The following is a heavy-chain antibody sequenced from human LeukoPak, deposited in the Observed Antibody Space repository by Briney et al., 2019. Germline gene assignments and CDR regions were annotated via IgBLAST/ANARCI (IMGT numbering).Heavy chain of an antibody. CDR2: INPNSGGS. V-gene: IGHV1-2*02. CDR3: ARDRVVTAVRNHFHY. Sequence: ASVKVSCKASGYTFSAYYVDWVRQAPGQGLEWMGWINPNSGGSNSAQKFHGRVTMTRDTSLNTVYMQLSGLTSDDTALYYCARDRVVTAVRNHFHYWGQGTLVTVSS. J-gene: IGHJ4*02. CDR1: GYTFSAYY. D-gene: IGHD2-21*02.